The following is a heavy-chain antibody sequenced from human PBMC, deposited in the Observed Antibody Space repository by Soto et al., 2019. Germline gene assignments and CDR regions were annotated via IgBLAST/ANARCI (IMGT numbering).Heavy chain of an antibody. CDR3: ARVFYYDFWSGQGDWFDP. CDR2: INHSGST. CDR1: GGSFSGYY. V-gene: IGHV4-34*01. J-gene: IGHJ5*02. Sequence: PSETLSLTCAVYGGSFSGYYWSWIRQPPGQGLEWIGEINHSGSTNYNPSLKSRVTISVDTSKNQFSLKLSSVTAADTAVYYCARVFYYDFWSGQGDWFDPWGQGTLVTVSS. D-gene: IGHD3-3*01.